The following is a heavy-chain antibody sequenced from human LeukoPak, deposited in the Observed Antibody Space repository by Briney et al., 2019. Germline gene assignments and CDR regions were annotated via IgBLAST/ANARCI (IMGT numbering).Heavy chain of an antibody. D-gene: IGHD2-15*01. CDR1: GFTFSSYA. Sequence: GGSLRLSCAASGFTFSSYAMHWVRQAPGKGLEWVAVISYDGSNKYYADSVKGRFTISRDNSKNTLYLQMNSLRAEDTAVYYCARDGSGCSGGSCYSGTFFDYWGQGTLVTVSP. CDR2: ISYDGSNK. J-gene: IGHJ4*02. V-gene: IGHV3-30*04. CDR3: ARDGSGCSGGSCYSGTFFDY.